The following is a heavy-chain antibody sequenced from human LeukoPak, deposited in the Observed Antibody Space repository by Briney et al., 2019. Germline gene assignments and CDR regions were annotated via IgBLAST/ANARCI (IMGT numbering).Heavy chain of an antibody. Sequence: KPSETLSLTCAVYGGSLSGYYWSWIRQPPGKGLEWIGEINHSGSTNYNPSLKSRVTISVDTSKNQFSLKLSSVTAADTAVYYCARLKGPPGYFDYWGQGTLVTVSS. CDR3: ARLKGPPGYFDY. J-gene: IGHJ4*02. CDR1: GGSLSGYY. V-gene: IGHV4-34*01. CDR2: INHSGST.